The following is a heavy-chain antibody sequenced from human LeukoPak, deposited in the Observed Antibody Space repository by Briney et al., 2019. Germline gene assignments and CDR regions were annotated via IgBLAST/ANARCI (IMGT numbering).Heavy chain of an antibody. J-gene: IGHJ4*02. CDR1: GVSISSSNW. V-gene: IGHV4-4*02. CDR2: IFHTGST. D-gene: IGHD4-17*01. Sequence: PSETLSLTCTVSGVSISSSNWWSWVGQPPGKGLEWIGEIFHTGSTNYNPSLKSRVTISVDKSKNQLSLKLSSVTAADTAVYYCARGLMTTGRSNFDYWGQGTLVTVSS. CDR3: ARGLMTTGRSNFDY.